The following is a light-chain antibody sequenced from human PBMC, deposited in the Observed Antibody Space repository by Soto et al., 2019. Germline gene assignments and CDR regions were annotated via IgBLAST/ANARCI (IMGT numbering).Light chain of an antibody. CDR2: EVS. J-gene: IGLJ1*01. V-gene: IGLV2-18*01. CDR3: SLYTSTSPYV. Sequence: QSALTQPPSVSGSPGQSVTISCTGTSSDVGSYNRVSWYQQPPGTAPKLMIYEVSNRPSGVPDRFSGSKSVNTASLTISGLQAEDEANYYCSLYTSTSPYVFGTGTKVTVL. CDR1: SSDVGSYNR.